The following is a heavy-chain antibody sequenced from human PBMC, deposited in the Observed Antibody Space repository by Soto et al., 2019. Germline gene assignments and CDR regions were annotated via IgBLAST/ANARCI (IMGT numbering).Heavy chain of an antibody. CDR2: IYYSGST. Sequence: SETVSLTXTVSGGSISSGGYYWSWIRQHPGKGLEWIGYIYYSGSTYYNPSLKSRVTISVDTSKNQFSLKLSSVTAADTAVYYCARAPPSYGDYVPVTYFDYWGQGTLVTVSS. D-gene: IGHD4-17*01. V-gene: IGHV4-31*02. J-gene: IGHJ4*02. CDR1: GGSISSGGYY. CDR3: ARAPPSYGDYVPVTYFDY.